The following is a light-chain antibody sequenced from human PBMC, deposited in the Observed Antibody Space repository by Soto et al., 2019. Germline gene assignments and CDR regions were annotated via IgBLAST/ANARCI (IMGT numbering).Light chain of an antibody. Sequence: QSVLTQPASVSGSLGQSITISCNGTTSDVGGYNYVSWYQQRPGKAPKLMIYEVSNRPSGVSNRFSGSKSGNTASLTISGLQAEDEADYYCSSYTSSSTLYVFGTGTKVTVL. CDR3: SSYTSSSTLYV. V-gene: IGLV2-14*01. CDR2: EVS. CDR1: TSDVGGYNY. J-gene: IGLJ1*01.